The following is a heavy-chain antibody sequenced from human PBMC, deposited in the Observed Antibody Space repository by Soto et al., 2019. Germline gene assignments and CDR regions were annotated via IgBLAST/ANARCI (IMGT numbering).Heavy chain of an antibody. D-gene: IGHD6-6*01. CDR1: GGSVSNSA. CDR3: GRGSSLTTVEY. Sequence: QVQLVQSGSEVKKPGSSVRVSCKASGGSVSNSAISWLRQAPGQGLEWMGGIIPIFGPAIYARKFQGRFTISADESTGTAYMELNNVRSDDTAVYYWGRGSSLTTVEYWGQGTLVTVSS. J-gene: IGHJ4*02. V-gene: IGHV1-69*01. CDR2: IIPIFGPA.